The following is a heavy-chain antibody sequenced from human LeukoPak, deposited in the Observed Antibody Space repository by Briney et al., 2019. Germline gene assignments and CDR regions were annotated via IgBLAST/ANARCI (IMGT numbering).Heavy chain of an antibody. CDR3: ARVARITMVRGVIHHPPFDY. D-gene: IGHD3-10*01. V-gene: IGHV1-46*01. CDR2: INPSGGST. CDR1: GYTFTSYY. Sequence: ASVKVSCKASGYTFTSYYMHWVRQAPGQGLEWMGIINPSGGSTSYAQKFQGRVTMTRDTSTSTVYMELSSLRSEDTAVYYCARVARITMVRGVIHHPPFDYWGQGTLVTVFS. J-gene: IGHJ4*02.